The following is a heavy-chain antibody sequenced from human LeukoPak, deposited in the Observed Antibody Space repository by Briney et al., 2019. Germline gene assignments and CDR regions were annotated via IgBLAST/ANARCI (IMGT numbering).Heavy chain of an antibody. D-gene: IGHD6-13*01. Sequence: GGSLRLSCAASGFTFSTYGMHWVRQAPGKGLEWVAVISYDGSNKYYADSVKGRFTIPRDNSKNTLYLQMNSLRAEDTAVYYCAKDRESGYSSSWILDYWGQGTLVTVSS. CDR2: ISYDGSNK. J-gene: IGHJ4*02. V-gene: IGHV3-30*18. CDR1: GFTFSTYG. CDR3: AKDRESGYSSSWILDY.